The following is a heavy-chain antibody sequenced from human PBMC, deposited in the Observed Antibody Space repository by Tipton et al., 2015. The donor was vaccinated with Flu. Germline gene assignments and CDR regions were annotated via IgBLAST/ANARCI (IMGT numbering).Heavy chain of an antibody. Sequence: TLSLTCTVSGGSISSYYWSWIRQPAGKGLEWIGRIYSSGSNNYNPSLKSRVTMSVDTSKNQFSLNLSSVTAADTAVYYCARSHYGSGVYYFDYWGQGTLVTVSP. CDR3: ARSHYGSGVYYFDY. V-gene: IGHV4-4*07. CDR1: GGSISSYY. J-gene: IGHJ4*02. CDR2: IYSSGSN. D-gene: IGHD3-10*01.